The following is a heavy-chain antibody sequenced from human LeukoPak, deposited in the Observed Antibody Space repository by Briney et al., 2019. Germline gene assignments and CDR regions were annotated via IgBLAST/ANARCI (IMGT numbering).Heavy chain of an antibody. Sequence: GGPLRLSCAASGFTFSSYGMHWVRQAPGKGLEWVAFIRYDGNKKYYADSVKGRFTISRDNAKNSVYLQMSSLRAEDTAVYYCARDKRDYVWGSVGFYYYYYMDVWGKGTTVTVSS. CDR1: GFTFSSYG. V-gene: IGHV3-30*02. J-gene: IGHJ6*03. CDR2: IRYDGNKK. D-gene: IGHD3-16*01. CDR3: ARDKRDYVWGSVGFYYYYYMDV.